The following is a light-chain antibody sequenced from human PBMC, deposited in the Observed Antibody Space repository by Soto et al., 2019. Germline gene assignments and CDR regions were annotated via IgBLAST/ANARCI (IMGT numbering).Light chain of an antibody. J-gene: IGKJ3*01. CDR3: QQCGGSPLFS. V-gene: IGKV3-20*01. Sequence: EIVLTQSPGTLSLSPGERATLSCTASQSVTSSCLARYQRKPGQAPRLLIHTTSIRATDIPDRFSGSGSETVFTLTISRLEPEDSAVYYCQQCGGSPLFSFGPGTRVDI. CDR1: QSVTSSC. CDR2: TTS.